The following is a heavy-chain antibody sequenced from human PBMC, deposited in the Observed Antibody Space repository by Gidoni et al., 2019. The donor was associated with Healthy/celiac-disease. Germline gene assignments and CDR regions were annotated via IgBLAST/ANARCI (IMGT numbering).Heavy chain of an antibody. Sequence: EVQLLEPGGGLVQPGGYLELSCAAPGFTFSSYAMSWVRQAPGKGLEWVSAISGSGGSTYYADSVKGRFTISRDNSKNTLYLQMNSLRAEDTAVYYCAKDPGYFDYWGQGTLVTVSS. CDR2: ISGSGGST. D-gene: IGHD7-27*01. CDR3: AKDPGYFDY. V-gene: IGHV3-23*01. J-gene: IGHJ4*02. CDR1: GFTFSSYA.